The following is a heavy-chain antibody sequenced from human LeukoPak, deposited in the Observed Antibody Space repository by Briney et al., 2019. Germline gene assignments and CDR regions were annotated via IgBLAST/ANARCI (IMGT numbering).Heavy chain of an antibody. J-gene: IGHJ4*02. V-gene: IGHV4-34*01. Sequence: SETLSLTCAVYGGSFSGYYWSWIRQPPGKGLEWIGEINHSGNTHYNPSLKSRVAISIDTSKNQFSLKLRSVTAADTAVYYCARDGFGTGYYTYYWGQGTLVTVSS. CDR1: GGSFSGYY. D-gene: IGHD3-22*01. CDR3: ARDGFGTGYYTYY. CDR2: INHSGNT.